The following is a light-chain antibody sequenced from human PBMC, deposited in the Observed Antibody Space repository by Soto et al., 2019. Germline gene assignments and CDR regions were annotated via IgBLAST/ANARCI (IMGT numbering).Light chain of an antibody. CDR1: QSISSY. V-gene: IGKV1-39*01. Sequence: DIQMTQSPSSLSASVGDRVTITCRASQSISSYLNWYQQKPGKAPKLLIYAASSLQSGVPSRFSRSGSGTDFTLTISSLQPEDFATYYCQQRKTFGQGTKVEIK. J-gene: IGKJ1*01. CDR2: AAS. CDR3: QQRKT.